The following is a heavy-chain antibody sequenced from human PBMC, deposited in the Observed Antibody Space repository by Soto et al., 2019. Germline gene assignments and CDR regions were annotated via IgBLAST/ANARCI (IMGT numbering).Heavy chain of an antibody. J-gene: IGHJ6*02. CDR2: VSYDGNRE. V-gene: IGHV3-30*18. D-gene: IGHD4-17*01. Sequence: QVQLVESGGGVVQPGRSLRLSCVVSGFTFSGYGMHWVRQAPGKGLEWVAVVSYDGNREYYADSVKGCFTVSRDNSKNTRYLQMISLRAEDTAVYYCAKDRSDYGDDVYYYSYGMDVWGQGTTVTVSS. CDR1: GFTFSGYG. CDR3: AKDRSDYGDDVYYYSYGMDV.